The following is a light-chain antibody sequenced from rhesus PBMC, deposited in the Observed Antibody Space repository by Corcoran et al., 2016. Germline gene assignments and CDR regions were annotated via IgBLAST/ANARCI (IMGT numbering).Light chain of an antibody. CDR3: QQYSSSPFT. V-gene: IGKV1-22*01. J-gene: IGKJ3*01. Sequence: DIQMTQSPSSLSASVGDTVTITCRASQSISSWLAWYQQKPGKAPKLRIYKASSLQIGVPSRFSGSGSGTDFTLTISSLQSEDLATYYCQQYSSSPFTFGPGTKLDIK. CDR2: KAS. CDR1: QSISSW.